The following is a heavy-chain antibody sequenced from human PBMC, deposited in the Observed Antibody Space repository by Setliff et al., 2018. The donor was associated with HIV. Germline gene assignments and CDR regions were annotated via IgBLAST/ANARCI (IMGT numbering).Heavy chain of an antibody. Sequence: ASVKVSCKASGYIFTDYYMHWVQQAPGEGLEWMGRVDPQDGETKYAEKFQGRVTITADTSTDTSDMELSSLRSEDTAVYYCATAGTYYYGSGTYHASGFWGQGTLVTVSS. CDR2: VDPQDGET. D-gene: IGHD3-10*01. J-gene: IGHJ4*02. CDR1: GYIFTDYY. CDR3: ATAGTYYYGSGTYHASGF. V-gene: IGHV1-69-2*01.